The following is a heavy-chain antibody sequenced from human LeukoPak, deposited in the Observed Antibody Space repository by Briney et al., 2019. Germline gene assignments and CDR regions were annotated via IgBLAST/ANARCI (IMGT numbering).Heavy chain of an antibody. Sequence: GASVKVSCKASGYTFTCYYMHWVRQAPGQGLEWMGWINPNSGGTNYAQKFQGRVTMTRDTSISTAYMELSRLRSDDTAVYYCARDGRGLWFGELYDWFDHWGQGTLVTVSS. CDR1: GYTFTCYY. J-gene: IGHJ5*02. V-gene: IGHV1-2*02. D-gene: IGHD3-10*01. CDR3: ARDGRGLWFGELYDWFDH. CDR2: INPNSGGT.